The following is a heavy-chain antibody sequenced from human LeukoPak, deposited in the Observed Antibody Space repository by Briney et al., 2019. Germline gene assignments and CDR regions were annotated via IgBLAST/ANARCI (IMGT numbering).Heavy chain of an antibody. Sequence: SETLSLTCAVYGGSFSGYYWSWIRQPPGKGLEWIGEINHSESTTYNPSLKSRVTISLDTSKNQFSLKLSSVTAADTAVYYRARWGYSYGYGLEYWGQGTLVTVSS. CDR2: INHSEST. J-gene: IGHJ4*02. V-gene: IGHV4-34*01. CDR1: GGSFSGYY. CDR3: ARWGYSYGYGLEY. D-gene: IGHD5-18*01.